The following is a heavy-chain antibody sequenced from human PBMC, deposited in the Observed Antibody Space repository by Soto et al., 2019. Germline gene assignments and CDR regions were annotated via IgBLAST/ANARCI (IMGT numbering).Heavy chain of an antibody. V-gene: IGHV4-39*01. J-gene: IGHJ4*02. CDR3: ARWVEVVSHFDY. Sequence: KTSETLSLTCTVSGGSISSSSYYWGWIRQPPGKGLEWIGNIYYSGSSHYNPSLKSRVTISVDTSKNQFSLKLSSVTAADTAVHYCARWVEVVSHFDYWGQGTLVTVSS. CDR2: IYYSGSS. CDR1: GGSISSSSYY. D-gene: IGHD3-22*01.